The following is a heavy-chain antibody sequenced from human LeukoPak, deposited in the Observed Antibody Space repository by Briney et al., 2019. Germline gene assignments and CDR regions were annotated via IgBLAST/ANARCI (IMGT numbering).Heavy chain of an antibody. Sequence: GRARRLSCATSGFTFRTYGMHWVRQAPGKGLEWVAFIWGDGSNQYYADSVRGRFTISRDNSKNTLYLQMISLRAEDTAVYYCVRESSGSYFAYWGQGTLVTVSS. CDR1: GFTFRTYG. V-gene: IGHV3-33*01. CDR2: IWGDGSNQ. CDR3: VRESSGSYFAY. J-gene: IGHJ4*02. D-gene: IGHD3-10*01.